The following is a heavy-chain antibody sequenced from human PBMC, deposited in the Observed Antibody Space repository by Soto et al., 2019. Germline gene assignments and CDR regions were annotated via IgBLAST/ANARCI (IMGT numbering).Heavy chain of an antibody. V-gene: IGHV1-69*02. D-gene: IGHD3-9*01. CDR1: GGTFSSYT. Sequence: SAKVSCKASGGTFSSYTISWVRQAPGQGLEWMGRIIPILGIANYAQKFQGRVTITADKSTSTAYMELSSLRSEDKAVYYCDLKTRAFDIWGQGTMVTVSS. J-gene: IGHJ3*02. CDR2: IIPILGIA. CDR3: DLKTRAFDI.